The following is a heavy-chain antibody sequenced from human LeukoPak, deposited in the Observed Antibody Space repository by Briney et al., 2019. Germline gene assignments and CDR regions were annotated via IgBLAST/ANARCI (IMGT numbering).Heavy chain of an antibody. CDR2: ISGSGGST. V-gene: IGHV3-23*01. CDR1: GFTFSSYA. D-gene: IGHD3-16*02. CDR3: AIGYNYFDY. J-gene: IGHJ4*02. Sequence: PGGSLRLSCAASGFTFSSYAMSWVRQAPGEGLECVSAISGSGGSTYYADSVKGRFTISRDNSKNTLYLQMNSLRAEDTAVYYCAIGYNYFDYWGQGTLATVSS.